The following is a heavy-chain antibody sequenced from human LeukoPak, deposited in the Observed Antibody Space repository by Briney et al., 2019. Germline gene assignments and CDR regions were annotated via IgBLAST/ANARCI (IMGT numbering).Heavy chain of an antibody. D-gene: IGHD2-15*01. J-gene: IGHJ2*01. CDR2: IDPSGGST. CDR1: GYTFTSYY. V-gene: IGHV1-46*01. Sequence: ASVKVSCKASGYTFTSYYMHGGRQAPGQGLGSVGIIDPSGGSTSYAQKFQGRGTTTRATATSPVYMELSSLRPEDTAVYYCARDRGMVVAHRYFDLWGRGTLVTVSS. CDR3: ARDRGMVVAHRYFDL.